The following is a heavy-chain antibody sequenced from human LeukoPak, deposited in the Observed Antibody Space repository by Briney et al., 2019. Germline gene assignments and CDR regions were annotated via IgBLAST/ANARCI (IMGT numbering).Heavy chain of an antibody. V-gene: IGHV4-59*12. D-gene: IGHD6-13*01. Sequence: SETLSLTCSVSGGSISGSYWMWIRQSTAKGLAWIGYIYYSGATSYNPSFRGRVTFFVDTSKNQFSLKLSSVTAADTAMYYCAREIPAAGHFDYWGQGALVTVSS. CDR1: GGSISGSY. J-gene: IGHJ4*02. CDR3: AREIPAAGHFDY. CDR2: IYYSGAT.